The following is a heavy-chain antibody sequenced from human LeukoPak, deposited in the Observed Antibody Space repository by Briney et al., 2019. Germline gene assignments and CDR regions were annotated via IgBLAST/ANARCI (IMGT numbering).Heavy chain of an antibody. CDR1: GFTFSSYA. V-gene: IGHV3-23*01. J-gene: IGHJ4*02. CDR2: ISGSGGST. Sequence: GGSLRLSCAASGFTFSSYAMSWVRQAPGKGLEWVSAISGSGGSTYYADSVKGRLTISRDNSKNTLYLQMNSLRAEDTAVYYCAKSYYDFWSGYSNYFDYWGQGTLVTVSS. CDR3: AKSYYDFWSGYSNYFDY. D-gene: IGHD3-3*01.